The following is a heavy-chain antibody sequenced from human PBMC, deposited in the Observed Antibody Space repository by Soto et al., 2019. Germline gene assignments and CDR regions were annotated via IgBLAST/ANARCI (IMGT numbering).Heavy chain of an antibody. CDR2: IYYSGNT. J-gene: IGHJ6*02. CDR3: ARLEQTYYYYGMDV. CDR1: GGSISSSSYY. V-gene: IGHV4-39*01. Sequence: TSETLSLTCTVSGGSISSSSYYWGWIRQPPGKGLEWIGSIYYSGNTYYNPSLKSRVTISVDTSKNQFSLTLSSVTAADTAVYYCARLEQTYYYYGMDVWGQGTTVTVSS.